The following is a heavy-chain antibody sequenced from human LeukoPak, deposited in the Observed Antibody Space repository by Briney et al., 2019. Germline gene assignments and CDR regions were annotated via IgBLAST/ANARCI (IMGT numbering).Heavy chain of an antibody. CDR2: ISGSGGIK. D-gene: IGHD3-3*01. CDR1: GFTFRSYA. Sequence: PGGSLRLSCAASGFTFRSYAMSWVRQAPGKGLEWVSAISGSGGIKYYADSVKGRFTISRDNSKNTLYLQINSLRAEDTAVYYCATRVYGFLAWLPQYPLYYFEYWGEGDLV. J-gene: IGHJ4*02. CDR3: ATRVYGFLAWLPQYPLYYFEY. V-gene: IGHV3-23*01.